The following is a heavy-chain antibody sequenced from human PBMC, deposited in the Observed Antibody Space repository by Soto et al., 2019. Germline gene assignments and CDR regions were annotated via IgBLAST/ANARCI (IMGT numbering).Heavy chain of an antibody. Sequence: SVKVSCKASGYTFTYRYLHWVRQAPGQALEWMGWITPFNGNTNYAQKFQDRVTITRDGSMSTAYMELSSLRSEDTAMYYCARYHDYGAFDIWGQGTMVTVSS. V-gene: IGHV1-45*02. J-gene: IGHJ3*02. CDR1: GYTFTYRY. D-gene: IGHD4-17*01. CDR2: ITPFNGNT. CDR3: ARYHDYGAFDI.